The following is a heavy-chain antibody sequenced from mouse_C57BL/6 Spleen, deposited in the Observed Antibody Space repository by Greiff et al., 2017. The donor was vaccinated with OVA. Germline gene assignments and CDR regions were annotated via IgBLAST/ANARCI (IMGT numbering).Heavy chain of an antibody. CDR1: GYTFTSYW. D-gene: IGHD2-4*01. V-gene: IGHV1-59*01. CDR2: IDPSDSYT. Sequence: VQLQQPGAELVRPGTSVKLSCKASGYTFTSYWMHWVKQRPGQGLEWIGVIDPSDSYTNYNQKFKGKATLTVDTSSSTAYMQLSSLTSEDSAVYYCIYYDYDEDAMDYWGQGTSVTVSS. CDR3: IYYDYDEDAMDY. J-gene: IGHJ4*01.